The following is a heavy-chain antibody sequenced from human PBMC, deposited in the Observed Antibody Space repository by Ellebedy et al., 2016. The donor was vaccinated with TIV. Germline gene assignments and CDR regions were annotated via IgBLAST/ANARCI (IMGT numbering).Heavy chain of an antibody. V-gene: IGHV1-18*01. CDR3: ARGECGGDCYQGLYNWFDP. CDR1: GGTFSSYA. D-gene: IGHD2-21*02. CDR2: ISAYNGNT. Sequence: ASVKVSCXASGGTFSSYAISWVRQAPGQGLEWMGWISAYNGNTNYAQKLQGRVTMTTDTSTSTAYMELRSLRSDDTAVYYCARGECGGDCYQGLYNWFDPWGQGTLVTVSS. J-gene: IGHJ5*02.